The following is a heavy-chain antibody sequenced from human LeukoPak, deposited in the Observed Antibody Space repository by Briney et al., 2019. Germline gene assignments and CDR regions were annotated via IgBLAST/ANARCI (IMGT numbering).Heavy chain of an antibody. CDR1: GSTFNNFV. Sequence: GGSLRLSCTASGSTFNNFVMSWVRQAPGKGLEWVSAISGGGDPTYYADSVKGRFTISRDNSKNTLYLQMNSLRAEDTAVYYCAKDPRGGYSGSWYFDYWGQGTLVTVSS. CDR3: AKDPRGGYSGSWYFDY. J-gene: IGHJ4*02. D-gene: IGHD1-26*01. CDR2: ISGGGDPT. V-gene: IGHV3-23*01.